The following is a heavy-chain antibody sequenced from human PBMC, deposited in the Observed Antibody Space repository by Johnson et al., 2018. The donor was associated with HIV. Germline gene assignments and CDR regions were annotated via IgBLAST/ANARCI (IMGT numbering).Heavy chain of an antibody. CDR2: ISFAGTKK. J-gene: IGHJ3*02. Sequence: QVQLVESGGGVVQPGRSLRLSCAASGFTFSSYGMHWVRQAPGKGLEWVAAISFAGTKKNYVDSVKGRFTISRDNSTNTLYLQMKSLRAEDTAMYYCAKDRVDTAMVVNAFDIWGQGTMVTVSS. CDR3: AKDRVDTAMVVNAFDI. V-gene: IGHV3-30*18. D-gene: IGHD5-18*01. CDR1: GFTFSSYG.